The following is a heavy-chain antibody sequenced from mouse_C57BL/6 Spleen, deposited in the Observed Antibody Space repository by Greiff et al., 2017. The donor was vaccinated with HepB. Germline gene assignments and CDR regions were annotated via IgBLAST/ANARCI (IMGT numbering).Heavy chain of an antibody. CDR3: ARDDYAYFDY. CDR2: IDPSDSET. CDR1: GYTFTSYW. V-gene: IGHV1-52*01. Sequence: VQLQQPGAELVRPGSSVKLSCKASGYTFTSYWMHWVKQRPIQGLEWIGNIDPSDSETNYNQKFKDKATFTVDKSSSTAYMQLSSLTSEDSAVYYCARDDYAYFDYWGQGTTLTVSS. J-gene: IGHJ2*01. D-gene: IGHD2-4*01.